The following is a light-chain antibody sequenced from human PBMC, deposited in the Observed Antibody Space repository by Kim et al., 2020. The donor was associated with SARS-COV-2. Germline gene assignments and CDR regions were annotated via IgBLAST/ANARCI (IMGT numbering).Light chain of an antibody. J-gene: IGLJ2*01. CDR3: QTWGTGFVV. V-gene: IGLV4-69*01. Sequence: QPVLTQSPSASASLGASVKLTCTLSSGHSSYAIAWLQQQPEKGPRYLMKVNSDGSHTRGDGIPVRFSGSSSGDERYLSISNLQSEDEADFYCQTWGTGFVVFGRGTKVTVL. CDR1: SGHSSYA. CDR2: VNSDGSH.